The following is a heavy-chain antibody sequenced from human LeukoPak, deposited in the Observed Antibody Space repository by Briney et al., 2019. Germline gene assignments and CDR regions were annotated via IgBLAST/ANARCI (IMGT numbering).Heavy chain of an antibody. J-gene: IGHJ6*03. CDR3: ARDNCSSTSCWAYYYYYYYMDV. CDR2: VIPIFGTA. V-gene: IGHV1-69*05. D-gene: IGHD2-2*01. CDR1: GGTFSSYA. Sequence: SVKVSCKTSGGTFSSYAISWVRQAPGQGLEWMGRVIPIFGTANYAQKFQGRVTITTDESTSTAYIELSSLRSEDTAVYYCARDNCSSTSCWAYYYYYYYMDVWGKGTTVTVSS.